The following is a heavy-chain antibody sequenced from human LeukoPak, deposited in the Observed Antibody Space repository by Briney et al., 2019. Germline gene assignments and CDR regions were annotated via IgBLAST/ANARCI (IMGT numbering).Heavy chain of an antibody. V-gene: IGHV3-74*01. CDR1: GFTFSSYL. D-gene: IGHD4/OR15-4a*01. CDR3: ARDLDYKLDY. Sequence: GGSLRLSCAASGFTFSSYLMHWVRQAPGKGLVWVSRINTDGSTTNYAESVKGRFTISRDNAKNTLYLQMNSLRVEDTAVYYCARDLDYKLDYWGQGTLVTVSS. CDR2: INTDGSTT. J-gene: IGHJ4*02.